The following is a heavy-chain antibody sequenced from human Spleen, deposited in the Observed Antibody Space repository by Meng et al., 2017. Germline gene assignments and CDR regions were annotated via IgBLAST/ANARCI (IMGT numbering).Heavy chain of an antibody. Sequence: SETLSLTCTVSGASIRNTFYYWGWIRQSPGKGLEWIGNIFYSGNTYYNPSLKSRATISLVTSSNRFSLKLSSVTAADSAVYYCARGPTTMAHDFDYWGQGTLVTVSS. CDR3: ARGPTTMAHDFDY. CDR1: GASIRNTFYY. D-gene: IGHD4-11*01. CDR2: IFYSGNT. V-gene: IGHV4-39*07. J-gene: IGHJ4*02.